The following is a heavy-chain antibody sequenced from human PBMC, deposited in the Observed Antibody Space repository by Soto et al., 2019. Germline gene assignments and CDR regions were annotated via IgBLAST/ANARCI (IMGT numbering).Heavy chain of an antibody. CDR3: ANDRVWNYGSFDY. J-gene: IGHJ4*02. CDR1: GFTFSSYA. D-gene: IGHD1-7*01. CDR2: ISGSGGST. Sequence: GGSLILSCAASGFTFSSYAMSWVLQAPGKGLEWVSAISGSGGSTYYADSVKGRFTISRDNSKNTLYLQMNSLRAEDTAVYYCANDRVWNYGSFDYWGQGTLVTVSS. V-gene: IGHV3-23*01.